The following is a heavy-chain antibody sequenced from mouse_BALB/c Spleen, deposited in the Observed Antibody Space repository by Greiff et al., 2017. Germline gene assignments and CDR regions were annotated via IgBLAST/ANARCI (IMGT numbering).Heavy chain of an antibody. V-gene: IGHV1S56*01. Sequence: QVQLKESGPELVKPGASVKMSCKASGYTFTSYYIHWVKQRPGQGLEWIGWIYPGDGSTKYNEKFKGKTTLTADKSSSTAYMLLSSLTSEDSAIYFCARGGIHNPFDYWGQGTTLTVSS. CDR2: IYPGDGST. CDR1: GYTFTSYY. J-gene: IGHJ2*01. CDR3: ARGGIHNPFDY. D-gene: IGHD1-2*01.